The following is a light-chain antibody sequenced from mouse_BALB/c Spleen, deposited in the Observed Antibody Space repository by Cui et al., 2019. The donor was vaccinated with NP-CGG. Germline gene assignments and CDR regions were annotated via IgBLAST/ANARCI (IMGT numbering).Light chain of an antibody. Sequence: QAVVTQESALTTSPGKTVTLTCSSSTGAVTTSNYANWVQEKPDHLFTGLIGGTNNRAPGVPARFSGSLIGDKAALTITGAQTEDEAIYFCALWYSNHWVFGGGTKLTVL. CDR2: GTN. CDR3: ALWYSNHWV. J-gene: IGLJ1*01. CDR1: TGAVTTSNY. V-gene: IGLV1*01.